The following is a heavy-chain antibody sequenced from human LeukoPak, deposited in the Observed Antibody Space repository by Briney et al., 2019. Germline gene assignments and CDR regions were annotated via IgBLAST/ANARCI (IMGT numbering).Heavy chain of an antibody. V-gene: IGHV5-51*01. CDR3: ARFDYYGSGSYFDLGY. CDR1: GYSFTSYW. J-gene: IGHJ4*02. Sequence: GGSLRLSCKGSGYSFTSYWIGWVRQMPGKGLEWMGIIYPGDSDSRYSPSFQGQVTISADKSISTAYLQWSSLKASDTAMYYCARFDYYGSGSYFDLGYWGQGTLVTVSS. CDR2: IYPGDSDS. D-gene: IGHD3-10*01.